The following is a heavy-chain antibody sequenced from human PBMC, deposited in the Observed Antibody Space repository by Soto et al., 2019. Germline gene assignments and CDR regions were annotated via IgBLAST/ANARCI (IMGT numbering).Heavy chain of an antibody. CDR3: AKNHVSHEF. CDR2: INQDGTEK. Sequence: GASLRLARAASGFTFSNYWMSWVRQAPGKGLEWLASINQDGTEKNYVDSVKGRFTISRDNAKNSLYLQMDSLRAEDTAVDYCAKNHVSHEFRVQGALVTVSS. V-gene: IGHV3-7*01. J-gene: IGHJ4*02. CDR1: GFTFSNYW. D-gene: IGHD2-8*01.